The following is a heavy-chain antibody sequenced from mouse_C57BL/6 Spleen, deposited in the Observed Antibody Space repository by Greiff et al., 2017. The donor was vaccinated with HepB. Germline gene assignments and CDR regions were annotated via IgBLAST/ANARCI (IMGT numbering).Heavy chain of an antibody. J-gene: IGHJ3*01. CDR3: ARGPYYSNYDFAY. Sequence: EVNLVESGGGLVKPGGSLKLSCAASGFTFSSYAMSWVRQTPEKRLEWVATISDGGSYTYYPDNVKGRFTISRDNAKNNLYLQMSHLKSEDTAMYYCARGPYYSNYDFAYWGQGTLVTVSA. CDR1: GFTFSSYA. D-gene: IGHD2-5*01. CDR2: ISDGGSYT. V-gene: IGHV5-4*03.